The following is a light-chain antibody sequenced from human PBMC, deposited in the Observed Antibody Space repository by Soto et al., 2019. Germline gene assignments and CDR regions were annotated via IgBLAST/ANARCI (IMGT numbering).Light chain of an antibody. V-gene: IGKV1-12*01. Sequence: DIQMTPSPSTVSAYVVDSVTITCRTSQGIRSALGWYQQKPGKVPKLLIYAASTLQSGVPSRFSGSGSGTDFTFTISSLQPEDFSTYYCQQGSSFPWTFGQGTKVDIK. J-gene: IGKJ1*01. CDR1: QGIRSA. CDR3: QQGSSFPWT. CDR2: AAS.